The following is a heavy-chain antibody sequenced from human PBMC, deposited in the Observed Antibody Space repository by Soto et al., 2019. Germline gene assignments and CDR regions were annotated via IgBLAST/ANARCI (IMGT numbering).Heavy chain of an antibody. CDR2: ISYSGTT. CDR1: GGSVSSGTYC. D-gene: IGHD2-15*01. Sequence: ASETLSLTCTVSGGSVSSGTYCWSWIRQPPGKGLEWIGYISYSGTTNYNPSLKSRVTISVDTSKSQFSLILSSVTAADTAVYYCARAKGVGYFDYWGQETLVTVS. CDR3: ARAKGVGYFDY. J-gene: IGHJ4*03. V-gene: IGHV4-61*01.